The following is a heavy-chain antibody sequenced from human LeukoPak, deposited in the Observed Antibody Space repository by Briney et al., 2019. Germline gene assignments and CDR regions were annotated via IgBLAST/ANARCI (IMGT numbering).Heavy chain of an antibody. Sequence: ASVKVSCKASGYTFTSYGISWVRQAPGQGLEWMGWISAYNGNTNYAQKLQGRVTMTTDTSTSTAYMEMRSLRSDDTAVYYCARGDYGDYVCAFDIWGQGTMVTVSS. V-gene: IGHV1-18*04. J-gene: IGHJ3*02. D-gene: IGHD4-17*01. CDR3: ARGDYGDYVCAFDI. CDR2: ISAYNGNT. CDR1: GYTFTSYG.